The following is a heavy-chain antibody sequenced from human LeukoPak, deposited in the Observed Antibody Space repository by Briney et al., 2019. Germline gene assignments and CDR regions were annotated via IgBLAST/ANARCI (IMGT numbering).Heavy chain of an antibody. CDR2: IFHLYGVV. Sequence: SVKVSCKASGSTFRSDAFTWVRQAPGHGLEWMGGIFHLYGVVNYAQKFQGRVTITADESESTAYMEMSSLRSDDTAVYYCARGVGWDIVDQNYYMDVWGKGTTVTVSS. D-gene: IGHD5-12*01. J-gene: IGHJ6*03. CDR3: ARGVGWDIVDQNYYMDV. CDR1: GSTFRSDA. V-gene: IGHV1-69*13.